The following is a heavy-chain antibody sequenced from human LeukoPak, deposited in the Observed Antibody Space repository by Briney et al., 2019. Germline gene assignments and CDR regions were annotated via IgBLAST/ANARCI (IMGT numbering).Heavy chain of an antibody. D-gene: IGHD6-19*01. V-gene: IGHV3-73*01. CDR2: IRNKANNYAT. Sequence: GGSLRLSCAASGFTFGGSAMHWVRQASGKGLEWVGRIRNKANNYATAYAASVKGRFTISRDDSKNTAYLEMNSLQTEVTAVYYCTRQSNGWTWYFDHWGQGTLVTVS. J-gene: IGHJ4*02. CDR3: TRQSNGWTWYFDH. CDR1: GFTFGGSA.